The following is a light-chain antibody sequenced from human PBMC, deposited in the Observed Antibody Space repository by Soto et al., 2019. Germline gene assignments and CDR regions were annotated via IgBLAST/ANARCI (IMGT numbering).Light chain of an antibody. J-gene: IGLJ1*01. CDR3: NSYTSSSTYV. Sequence: QSALTQPASVSGSPGQSITISCTGTSSDVGGYNYVSWYQQHPDKAPKLMIFDVSNRPSGVSTRFSGSKSGNAASLTISGLQAEDEADYYCNSYTSSSTYVFGTGTKLTVL. V-gene: IGLV2-14*01. CDR2: DVS. CDR1: SSDVGGYNY.